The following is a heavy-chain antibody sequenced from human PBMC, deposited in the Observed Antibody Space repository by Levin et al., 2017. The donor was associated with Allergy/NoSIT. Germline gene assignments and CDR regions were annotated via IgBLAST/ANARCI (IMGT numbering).Heavy chain of an antibody. Sequence: PSETLSLTCTVSGGSISSGGYYWSWIRQHPGKGLEWIGYIYYSGSTYYNPSLKSRVTISVDTSKNQFSLKLSSVTAADTAVYYCARRGISPIRFDYWGQGTLVTVSS. D-gene: IGHD2/OR15-2a*01. V-gene: IGHV4-31*03. J-gene: IGHJ4*02. CDR3: ARRGISPIRFDY. CDR1: GGSISSGGYY. CDR2: IYYSGST.